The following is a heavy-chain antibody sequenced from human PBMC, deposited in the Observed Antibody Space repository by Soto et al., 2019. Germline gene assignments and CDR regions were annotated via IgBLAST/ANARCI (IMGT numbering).Heavy chain of an antibody. D-gene: IGHD3-10*01. CDR1: GYTFTGYY. CDR3: GRGVELWFGELPNEAFDF. Sequence: ASVKVSCKASGYTFTGYYMHWVRQAPGQGLEWMGWINPNSGGTNYAQKFQGWVTMTRDTSISTAYMELSRLRSDDTAVYYCGRGVELWFGELPNEAFDFWGQGTMVTVSS. CDR2: INPNSGGT. V-gene: IGHV1-2*04. J-gene: IGHJ3*01.